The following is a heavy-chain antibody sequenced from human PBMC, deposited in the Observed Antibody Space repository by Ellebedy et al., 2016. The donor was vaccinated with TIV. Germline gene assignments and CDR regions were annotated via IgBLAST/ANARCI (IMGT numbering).Heavy chain of an antibody. D-gene: IGHD5-12*01. Sequence: GESLKISCAASGLTFSRFWMIWVRQAPGEGLEWVANINQDGSAGYYVDSVKGRFTISRDNAKNTLYLQMNSLRAEDTAIYYCAKDLRNEVADDAFDIWGQGTMITVSS. CDR2: INQDGSAG. CDR1: GLTFSRFW. V-gene: IGHV3-7*03. CDR3: AKDLRNEVADDAFDI. J-gene: IGHJ3*02.